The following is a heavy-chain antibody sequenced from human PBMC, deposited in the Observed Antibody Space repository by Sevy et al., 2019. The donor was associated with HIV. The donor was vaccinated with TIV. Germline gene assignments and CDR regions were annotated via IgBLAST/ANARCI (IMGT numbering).Heavy chain of an antibody. CDR3: ARPRSSGWYGAFDI. Sequence: GGSLRLSCAASGFTLSSYGMHWVRQAPGKGLEWVAVIWYDGSNKYYADSVKGRFTISRDNSKNTLYLQMNSLRAEDTAVYYCARPRSSGWYGAFDIWGQGTMVTVSS. J-gene: IGHJ3*02. V-gene: IGHV3-33*01. CDR1: GFTLSSYG. CDR2: IWYDGSNK. D-gene: IGHD6-19*01.